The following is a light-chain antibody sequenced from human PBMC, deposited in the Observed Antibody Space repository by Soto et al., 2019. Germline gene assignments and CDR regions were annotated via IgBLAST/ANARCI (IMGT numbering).Light chain of an antibody. V-gene: IGKV3-15*01. J-gene: IGKJ2*01. CDR1: QNVDIN. CDR3: QQYNNWPHT. Sequence: EIVMTQSPATLSVSPGGRATLSCRASQNVDINLAWYQQRPGQSPRLLVYGAFTRATGLPARFSGRGSVTEFTLTISSLQFEDFAVYYCQQYNNWPHTFGQGTKLEI. CDR2: GAF.